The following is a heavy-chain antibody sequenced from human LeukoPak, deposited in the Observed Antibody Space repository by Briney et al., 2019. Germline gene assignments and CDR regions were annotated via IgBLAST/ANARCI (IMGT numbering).Heavy chain of an antibody. V-gene: IGHV1-8*03. Sequence: ASVKVSCKASGYTFTSYGISWVRQATGQGLEWMGWMNPNSGNTGYAQKFQGRVTITRNTSISTAYMELSSLRSEDTAVYYCARGGYYDFWSGYYSDIYYYYYMDVWGKGTTVTVSS. CDR2: MNPNSGNT. J-gene: IGHJ6*03. D-gene: IGHD3-3*01. CDR1: GYTFTSYG. CDR3: ARGGYYDFWSGYYSDIYYYYYMDV.